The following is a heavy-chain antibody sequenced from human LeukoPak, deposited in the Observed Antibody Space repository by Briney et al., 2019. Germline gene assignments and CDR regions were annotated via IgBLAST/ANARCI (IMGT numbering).Heavy chain of an antibody. V-gene: IGHV3-21*01. CDR3: ARRDHGDYGEEY. CDR1: GFTFSSYS. Sequence: PGGSLRLSCAASGFTFSSYSMNWVRQAPGKGLEWVSSISTSSSYINYVDSVKGRFTISRDNAKNSLYLQMNSLRAEDTAVYYCARRDHGDYGEEYWGQGTLVTVSS. D-gene: IGHD4-17*01. J-gene: IGHJ4*02. CDR2: ISTSSSYI.